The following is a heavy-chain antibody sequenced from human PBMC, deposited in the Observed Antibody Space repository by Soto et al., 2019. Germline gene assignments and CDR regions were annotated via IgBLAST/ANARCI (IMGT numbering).Heavy chain of an antibody. D-gene: IGHD2-2*02. V-gene: IGHV1-18*04. CDR1: GYTFTSYG. J-gene: IGHJ5*02. CDR3: ARPDIGVPRAIPEFDP. CDR2: ISGYNGNT. Sequence: QVQLVQSGAEVKKPGASVKLSCKASGYTFTSYGISWVRQAPGQGLEWMGWISGYNGNTNYVQKLQGRVTMTTDTSTSTAYMELRSLRSDDTAVYYCARPDIGVPRAIPEFDPWGQGTLVTVSS.